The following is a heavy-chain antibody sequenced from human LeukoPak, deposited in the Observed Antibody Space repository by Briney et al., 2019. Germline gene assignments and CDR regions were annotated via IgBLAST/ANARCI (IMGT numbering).Heavy chain of an antibody. V-gene: IGHV3-33*01. Sequence: TGGSLRLSCAVSGFTFRKAGMHWVRQAPGKGLEWVAVIWYDVSQKYYADSVKGRFTISRDNSKNMLYLHMNSLRAEDTAVYFCARDRGDYNHNFDYWGQGTLVTVSS. CDR1: GFTFRKAG. J-gene: IGHJ4*02. CDR3: ARDRGDYNHNFDY. D-gene: IGHD4-17*01. CDR2: IWYDVSQK.